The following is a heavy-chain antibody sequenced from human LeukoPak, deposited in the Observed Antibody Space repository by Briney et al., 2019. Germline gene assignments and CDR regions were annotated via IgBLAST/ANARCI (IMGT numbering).Heavy chain of an antibody. J-gene: IGHJ3*02. D-gene: IGHD3-10*01. V-gene: IGHV4-30-2*01. Sequence: SETLSLTCAVSGGSISSGGYSWSWIRQPPGKGLEWIGYIYHSGSTYYNPSLKSRVTISVDTSKNQFSLKLSSVTAADTAVYYCASEGDYYGSGSRPDDAFDIWGQGTMVTVSS. CDR1: GGSISSGGYS. CDR3: ASEGDYYGSGSRPDDAFDI. CDR2: IYHSGST.